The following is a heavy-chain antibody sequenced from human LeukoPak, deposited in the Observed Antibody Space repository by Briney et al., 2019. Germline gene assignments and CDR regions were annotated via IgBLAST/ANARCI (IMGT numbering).Heavy chain of an antibody. J-gene: IGHJ6*03. V-gene: IGHV3-30*12. D-gene: IGHD1-26*01. CDR3: ARDPYSGSYSDYYYYYMDV. Sequence: GGSLRLSCAASGFTFSSYGIHWVRPAPGQGLAWVAYIQYDGSNEQYADSVKGRFTISRDNAKNPLYLQLNSLRAEDTAVYYCARDPYSGSYSDYYYYYMDVWGKGTTVTVSS. CDR1: GFTFSSYG. CDR2: IQYDGSNE.